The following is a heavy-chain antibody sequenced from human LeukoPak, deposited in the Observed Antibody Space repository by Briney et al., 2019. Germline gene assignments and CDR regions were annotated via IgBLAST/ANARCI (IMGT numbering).Heavy chain of an antibody. Sequence: SETLSLTCTVSGGSISSYYWSWIRQPPGKGLEWIGYIYYSGSTNYNPSLKSRVTISVDTSKNQFSLKLSSVTAADTAVYYCATDLVAGTGDAFDIWGQGTAVTVSS. D-gene: IGHD6-19*01. CDR1: GGSISSYY. CDR3: ATDLVAGTGDAFDI. CDR2: IYYSGST. J-gene: IGHJ3*02. V-gene: IGHV4-59*01.